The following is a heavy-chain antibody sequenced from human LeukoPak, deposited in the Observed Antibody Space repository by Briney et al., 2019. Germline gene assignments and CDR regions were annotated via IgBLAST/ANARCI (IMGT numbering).Heavy chain of an antibody. CDR3: ARDFPPYDSSGYNDY. D-gene: IGHD3-22*01. Sequence: PSETLSLTCAVSGGSISSSNWWSWVRQPPGKGLEWIGEIYHSGSTNYNPSLKSRVTISVDKSKNQFSLKLSSVTAADTAVYYCARDFPPYDSSGYNDYWGQGTLVTVSS. CDR1: GGSISSSNW. CDR2: IYHSGST. J-gene: IGHJ4*02. V-gene: IGHV4-4*02.